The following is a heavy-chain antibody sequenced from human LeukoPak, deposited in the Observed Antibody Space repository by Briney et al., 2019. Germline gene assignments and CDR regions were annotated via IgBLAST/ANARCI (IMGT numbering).Heavy chain of an antibody. Sequence: GGTLRLSCAASGFTFSSYAMSWVRQAPGKGLEWVSAISGSGGSTYYADSVKGRFTIYRDNSKNTLYLQMNSLRAEDTAVYYCAKDHVQWLVGWFDPWGQGTLVTVSS. V-gene: IGHV3-23*01. D-gene: IGHD6-19*01. J-gene: IGHJ5*02. CDR3: AKDHVQWLVGWFDP. CDR2: ISGSGGST. CDR1: GFTFSSYA.